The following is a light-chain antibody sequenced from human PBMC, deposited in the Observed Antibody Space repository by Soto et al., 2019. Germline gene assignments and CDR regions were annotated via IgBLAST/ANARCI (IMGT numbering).Light chain of an antibody. CDR3: QQYNTYS. V-gene: IGKV1-5*03. CDR2: KAS. CDR1: QSISTY. J-gene: IGKJ1*01. Sequence: DIQMTQSPSTLSASVGDRVTITCRASQSISTYLAWYQQKPGKAPKLLIYKASSLESGAPSRFSGSGSGTEFTLTIRSLQPDDSATYYCQQYNTYSFGQGTKVEI.